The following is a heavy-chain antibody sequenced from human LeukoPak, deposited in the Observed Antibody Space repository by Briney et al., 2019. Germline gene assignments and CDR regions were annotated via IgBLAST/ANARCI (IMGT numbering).Heavy chain of an antibody. D-gene: IGHD1-26*01. J-gene: IGHJ4*02. CDR2: IYYSGST. CDR1: GGSISSYY. Sequence: SETLSLTCTVSGGSISSYYWSWIRQPPGKGLEWIGYIYYSGSTNYNPSLKSRVTISVDTSRNQFSLKLSSVTAADTAVYYCARGVGAKAIPDYWGQGTLVTVSS. CDR3: ARGVGAKAIPDY. V-gene: IGHV4-59*01.